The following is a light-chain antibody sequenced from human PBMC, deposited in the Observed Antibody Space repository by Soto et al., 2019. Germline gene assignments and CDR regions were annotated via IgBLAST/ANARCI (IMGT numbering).Light chain of an antibody. CDR1: TSNIESNT. Sequence: QSVLTQPPSASGTPGQRVTISCSGSTSNIESNTVNWYQQLPRTAPKLLIYSNDQRPSGVPDRFSGSKSGTSASLAISGLQSEDEADYYCAAWDDNRNGPVFGGGTKLTVL. CDR2: SND. CDR3: AAWDDNRNGPV. V-gene: IGLV1-44*01. J-gene: IGLJ2*01.